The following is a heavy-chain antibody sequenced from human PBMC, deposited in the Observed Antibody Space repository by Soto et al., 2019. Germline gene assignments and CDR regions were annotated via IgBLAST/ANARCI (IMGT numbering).Heavy chain of an antibody. CDR3: ASYDILTGLNWFDP. Sequence: GGSLRLSCAASGFTFSSYSMNWVRQAPGKGLEWVSSISSSSSYIYYADSVKGRFTISRDNAKNSLYLQMNSLRAEDTAVYYCASYDILTGLNWFDPWGQGTLVTVSS. D-gene: IGHD3-9*01. V-gene: IGHV3-21*01. J-gene: IGHJ5*02. CDR1: GFTFSSYS. CDR2: ISSSSSYI.